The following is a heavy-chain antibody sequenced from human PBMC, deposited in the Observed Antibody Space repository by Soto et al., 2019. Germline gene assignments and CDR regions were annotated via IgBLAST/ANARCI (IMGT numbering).Heavy chain of an antibody. Sequence: EVQLVESGGGLVQPGRSLRLSCAASGFNLNDYAMHWVRQIPGKGLECVSGISWESGSIGYADSVKGRFTISRDKAKNSLYLQMNSRRAEETARYFCVKDLDEDIGHDLDYFNYWAQGTLVTVSS. J-gene: IGHJ4*02. CDR2: ISWESGSI. V-gene: IGHV3-9*01. CDR1: GFNLNDYA. D-gene: IGHD5-12*01. CDR3: VKDLDEDIGHDLDYFNY.